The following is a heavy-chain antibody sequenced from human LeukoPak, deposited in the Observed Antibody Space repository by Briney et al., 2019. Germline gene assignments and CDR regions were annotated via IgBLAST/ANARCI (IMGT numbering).Heavy chain of an antibody. V-gene: IGHV1-2*06. D-gene: IGHD3-10*01. Sequence: ASVRVSCKTSGYTFTGYYIHWVRQAPGQGLEWIGRINPNSGDTNYAQKFRGRVTVTRDTSISTVYMELNSLTSDDTSVYHCARYYTSGACFDYWGRGTLVTVSS. CDR2: INPNSGDT. J-gene: IGHJ4*02. CDR3: ARYYTSGACFDY. CDR1: GYTFTGYY.